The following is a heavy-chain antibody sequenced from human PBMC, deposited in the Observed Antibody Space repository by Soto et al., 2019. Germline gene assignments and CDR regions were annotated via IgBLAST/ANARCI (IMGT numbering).Heavy chain of an antibody. CDR3: ARGFTYYDFWSGYYFDY. Sequence: ETLSLTCAVSGYSISSGYYWGWIRQPPGKGLEWIGSIYHSGSTYYNPSLKSRVTISVDTSKNQFSLKLSSVTAADTAVYYCARGFTYYDFWSGYYFDYWGQGTLVTVSS. CDR2: IYHSGST. D-gene: IGHD3-3*01. J-gene: IGHJ4*02. CDR1: GYSISSGYY. V-gene: IGHV4-38-2*01.